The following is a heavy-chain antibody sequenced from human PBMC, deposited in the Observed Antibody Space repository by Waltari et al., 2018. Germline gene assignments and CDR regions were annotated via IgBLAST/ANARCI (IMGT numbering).Heavy chain of an antibody. CDR1: GGTFSSYA. V-gene: IGHV1-69*13. D-gene: IGHD2-2*01. Sequence: QVQLVQSGAEVKKPGSSVKVSCKASGGTFSSYAISWVRQAHGKGLEWMGRIIPIFGTANYAQKFQGRVTITADKSTSTAYMELSSLRSEDTAVYYCARGPTCSSTSWCPYAFDIWGQGTMVTVSS. CDR3: ARGPTCSSTSWCPYAFDI. CDR2: IIPIFGTA. J-gene: IGHJ3*02.